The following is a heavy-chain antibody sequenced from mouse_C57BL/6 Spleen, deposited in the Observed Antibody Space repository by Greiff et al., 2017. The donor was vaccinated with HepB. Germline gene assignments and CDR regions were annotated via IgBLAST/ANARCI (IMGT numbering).Heavy chain of an antibody. D-gene: IGHD2-5*01. CDR1: GFTFSDYG. J-gene: IGHJ4*01. Sequence: EVHLVESGGGLVKPGGSLKLSCAASGFTFSDYGMHWVRQAPEKGLEWVAYISSGSSTIYYADTVKGRFTISRDNAKNTLFLQMTSLRSEDTAMYYCAGAYYSNYGARDYWGQGTSVTVSS. V-gene: IGHV5-17*01. CDR2: ISSGSSTI. CDR3: AGAYYSNYGARDY.